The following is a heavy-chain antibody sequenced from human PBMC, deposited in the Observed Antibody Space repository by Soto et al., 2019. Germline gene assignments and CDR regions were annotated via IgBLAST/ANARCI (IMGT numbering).Heavy chain of an antibody. J-gene: IGHJ4*02. CDR1: GFIFRNYG. D-gene: IGHD6-13*01. V-gene: IGHV3-23*01. CDR2: ISGSGSVT. CDR3: AKGGVAAARGYFDH. Sequence: GGSLRLSCGASGFIFRNYGLSWVRQAPGKGLEWVSDISGSGSVTNYADSVKGRFTISRDNSNNTLSLQMDSLRAEDTAVYYCAKGGVAAARGYFDHWGQGTRVTVSS.